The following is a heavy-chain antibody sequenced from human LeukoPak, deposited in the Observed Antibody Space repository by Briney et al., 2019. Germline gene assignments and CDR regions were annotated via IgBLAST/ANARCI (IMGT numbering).Heavy chain of an antibody. CDR3: AGVSRTWESFDY. CDR2: IYYSGST. V-gene: IGHV4-59*08. J-gene: IGHJ4*02. CDR1: GGSISSYY. Sequence: SETLSLTCTVSGGSISSYYWSWIRQPPGKGLEWIGYIYYSGSTNYNPSLKSRVTISVDTSKNQFSLKLSSVTAADTAVYYCAGVSRTWESFDYWGQGTLVTVSS. D-gene: IGHD1-26*01.